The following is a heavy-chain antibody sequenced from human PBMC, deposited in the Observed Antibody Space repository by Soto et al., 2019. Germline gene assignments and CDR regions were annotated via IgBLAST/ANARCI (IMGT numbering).Heavy chain of an antibody. J-gene: IGHJ4*02. CDR2: ISYSGST. Sequence: SETLSLTCAVSGGSISNYYWSWIRQPPGKGLEWIGYISYSGSTNYNPSLKSRVTISVDTSKNQFSLKLSSVTAADTAVYYCARQGIAVAGLDYWGQGTLVTVSS. V-gene: IGHV4-59*08. D-gene: IGHD6-19*01. CDR3: ARQGIAVAGLDY. CDR1: GGSISNYY.